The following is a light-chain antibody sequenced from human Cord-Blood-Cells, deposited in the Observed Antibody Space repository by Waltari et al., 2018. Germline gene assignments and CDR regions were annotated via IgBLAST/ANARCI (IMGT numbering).Light chain of an antibody. CDR3: QQYNNWPIT. CDR1: QSVSSN. V-gene: IGKV3-15*01. J-gene: IGKJ5*01. CDR2: GAS. Sequence: EIVMTQSPATLSVSPGERATLSCRASQSVSSNLAWYQQKPGQVPRLLNYGASTRATGIPARFSGSGSGTEFTLTISSLQSEDFAVYYCQQYNNWPITFGQGTRLEIK.